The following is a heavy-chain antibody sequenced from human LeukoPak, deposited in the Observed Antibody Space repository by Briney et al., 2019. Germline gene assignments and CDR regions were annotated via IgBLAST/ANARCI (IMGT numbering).Heavy chain of an antibody. J-gene: IGHJ4*02. CDR1: GGSISSGGYY. V-gene: IGHV4-30-2*01. Sequence: PSQTLSLTCTVSGGSISSGGYYWSWIRQPPGKGLEWIGYIYHSGSTYYNPSLKSRVTISVDRSKNQFSLKLSSVTAADTAVYYCAIEGGGSSSWYRYFDYWGQGTLVTVSS. CDR3: AIEGGGSSSWYRYFDY. D-gene: IGHD6-13*01. CDR2: IYHSGST.